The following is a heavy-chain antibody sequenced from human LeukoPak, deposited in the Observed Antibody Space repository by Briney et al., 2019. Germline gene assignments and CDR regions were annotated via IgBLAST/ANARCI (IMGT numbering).Heavy chain of an antibody. CDR2: IKQDGSEK. CDR1: GFTFSSYW. D-gene: IGHD1-7*01. CDR3: ARLNNWNYFPYYYYGMDV. Sequence: GVSLRLSCAASGFTFSSYWMSWVRQAPGKGLEWVANIKQDGSEKYYVDSVKGRFTISRDNAKNSLYLQMNSLRAEDTAVYYCARLNNWNYFPYYYYGMDVWGQGTTVTVSS. V-gene: IGHV3-7*01. J-gene: IGHJ6*02.